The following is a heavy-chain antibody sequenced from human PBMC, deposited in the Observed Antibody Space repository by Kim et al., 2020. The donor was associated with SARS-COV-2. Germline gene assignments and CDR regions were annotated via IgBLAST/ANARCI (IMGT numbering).Heavy chain of an antibody. V-gene: IGHV3-64*01. CDR3: ARGDYYDSSGYPNDY. Sequence: NSVKGRFTISRDNSKNTLYLQMGSLRAEDMAVYYCARGDYYDSSGYPNDYWGQGTLVTVSS. J-gene: IGHJ4*02. D-gene: IGHD3-22*01.